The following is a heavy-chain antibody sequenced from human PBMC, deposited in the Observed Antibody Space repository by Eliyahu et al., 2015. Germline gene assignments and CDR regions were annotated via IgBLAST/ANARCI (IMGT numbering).Heavy chain of an antibody. D-gene: IGHD5-18*01. CDR3: ARGRGFGYSYHSAYMDV. V-gene: IGHV4-34*01. CDR2: INHSGST. J-gene: IGHJ6*03. CDR1: GGSFSGYY. Sequence: QVQLQQWGAGLLKPSETLSLTXAVYGGSFSGYYWSWIRQPPGKGLEWIGEINHSGSTNYNPSLKSRVTISVDTSKNQFSLKLSSVTAADTAVYYCARGRGFGYSYHSAYMDVWGKGTTVTVSS.